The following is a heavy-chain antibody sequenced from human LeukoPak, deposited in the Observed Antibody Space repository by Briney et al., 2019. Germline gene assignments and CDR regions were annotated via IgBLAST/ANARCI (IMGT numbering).Heavy chain of an antibody. D-gene: IGHD3-22*01. CDR2: ISWDGGST. CDR1: GFTFDDYT. J-gene: IGHJ6*02. Sequence: GGSLRLSCAASGFTFDDYTMHWVRQAPGKGLEWVSLISWDGGSTYYADSVKGRFTISRDNSKNSLYLQMNSLRTEDTALYYCAKDMVRASYYYGMDVWGRGTTVTVSS. V-gene: IGHV3-43*01. CDR3: AKDMVRASYYYGMDV.